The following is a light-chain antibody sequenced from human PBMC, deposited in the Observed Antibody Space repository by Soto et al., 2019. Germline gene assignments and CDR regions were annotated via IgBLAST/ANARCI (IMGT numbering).Light chain of an antibody. V-gene: IGKV3-15*01. CDR1: QSISIT. CDR2: AAS. J-gene: IGKJ5*01. CDR3: QQYNNLIT. Sequence: IVVKQSGAPLFVNHGERAILSCRASQSISITLAWYQQKPGQPPRLLIYAASNRATGVPARFSGSWSGTEFTLTISSLQSEDFAVYYCQQYNNLITFGQGTILEIK.